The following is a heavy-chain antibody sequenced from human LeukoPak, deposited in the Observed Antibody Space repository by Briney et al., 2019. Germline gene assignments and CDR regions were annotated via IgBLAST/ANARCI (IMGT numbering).Heavy chain of an antibody. Sequence: SVKVSCKAPGGTFSSYAISWVRQAPGQGLEWMGRIIPIFGTANYAQKFQGRVTITTDESTSTAYMELSSLRSEDTAVYYCARGHCSGGSCYFDYWGQGTLVTVSS. CDR1: GGTFSSYA. J-gene: IGHJ4*02. CDR3: ARGHCSGGSCYFDY. D-gene: IGHD2-15*01. CDR2: IIPIFGTA. V-gene: IGHV1-69*05.